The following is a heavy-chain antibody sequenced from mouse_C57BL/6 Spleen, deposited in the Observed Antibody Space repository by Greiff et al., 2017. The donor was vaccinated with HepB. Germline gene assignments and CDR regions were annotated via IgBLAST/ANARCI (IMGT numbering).Heavy chain of an antibody. CDR2: INPNNGGT. V-gene: IGHV1-22*01. Sequence: EVKLVESGPELVKPGASVKMSCKASGYTFTDYNMHWVKQSHGKSLEWIGYINPNNGGTSYNQKFKGKATLTVNKSSSTAYMELRSLTSEDSAVYYWARSHYYGSSLRYFDVWGTGTTVTVSS. J-gene: IGHJ1*03. CDR3: ARSHYYGSSLRYFDV. D-gene: IGHD1-1*01. CDR1: GYTFTDYN.